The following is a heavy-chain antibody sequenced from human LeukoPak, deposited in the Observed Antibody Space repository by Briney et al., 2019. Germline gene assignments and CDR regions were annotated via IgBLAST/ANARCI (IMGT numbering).Heavy chain of an antibody. CDR3: ASSVVVPAALDY. CDR2: ISFDGSNK. Sequence: PGGSLRLSCAASGFTFSSYAMHWVRQAPGKGLDWVAVISFDGSNKYYTDSVKGRFTISRDNSKNTLYLQMNSLRAEDTAVYYCASSVVVPAALDYWGQGTLVTVSS. CDR1: GFTFSSYA. J-gene: IGHJ4*02. V-gene: IGHV3-30-3*01. D-gene: IGHD2-2*01.